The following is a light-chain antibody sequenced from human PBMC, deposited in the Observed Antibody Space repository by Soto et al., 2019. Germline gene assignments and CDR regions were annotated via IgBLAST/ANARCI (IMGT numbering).Light chain of an antibody. J-gene: IGLJ2*01. CDR3: QSYDSSLSGSV. Sequence: QAVVTQPPSVSGAPGQRVTISCTGSSSNIGAGYDVHWYQHLPGTAPKLLIYANSNRPSGVADRFSGSKSGTSASLAITGLQADDEADYYCQSYDSSLSGSVFGGGTKLTVL. V-gene: IGLV1-40*01. CDR2: ANS. CDR1: SSNIGAGYD.